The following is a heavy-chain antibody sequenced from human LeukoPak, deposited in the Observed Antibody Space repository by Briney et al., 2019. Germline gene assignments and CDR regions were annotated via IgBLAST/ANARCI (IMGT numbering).Heavy chain of an antibody. CDR2: LYYSGST. D-gene: IGHD1-26*01. CDR3: ARTQGVGATTG. V-gene: IGHV4-39*01. CDR1: GDSISSILYY. J-gene: IGHJ4*02. Sequence: SETLSLTCTVSGDSISSILYYWGWIRQPPGKGLEWIGSLYYSGSTYYNPSLKSRVTISVDTSKNQFSLKLSSVTAADTAVYYCARTQGVGATTGWGQGTLVTVSS.